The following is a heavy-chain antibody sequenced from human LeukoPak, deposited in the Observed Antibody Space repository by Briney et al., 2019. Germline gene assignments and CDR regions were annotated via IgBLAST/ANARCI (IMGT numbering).Heavy chain of an antibody. CDR2: VYHSGST. Sequence: SETLSLTCTVSSDSMTSYFWSWIRQPPGKGLEWIGYVYHSGSTSYNPSLKSRVSISEDTSKNQFSLKLSSVTAADTAVYLCARANPNWNPPDYWGQGTLVTVAS. CDR3: ARANPNWNPPDY. D-gene: IGHD1-1*01. V-gene: IGHV4-59*08. CDR1: SDSMTSYF. J-gene: IGHJ4*02.